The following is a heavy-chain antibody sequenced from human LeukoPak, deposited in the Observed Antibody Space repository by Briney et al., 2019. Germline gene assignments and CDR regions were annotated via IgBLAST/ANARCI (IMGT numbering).Heavy chain of an antibody. Sequence: GGSLRLSCAASGITFSDYYMSWIRQAPGKGLEWVSYISSSGSTIYYADSVKGRLTISRDKAKNSLYLQMNSLRAEDTAVYYCAREVRAYDSSGYYLDYWGQGTLVTVSS. D-gene: IGHD3-22*01. CDR2: ISSSGSTI. V-gene: IGHV3-11*01. J-gene: IGHJ4*02. CDR3: AREVRAYDSSGYYLDY. CDR1: GITFSDYY.